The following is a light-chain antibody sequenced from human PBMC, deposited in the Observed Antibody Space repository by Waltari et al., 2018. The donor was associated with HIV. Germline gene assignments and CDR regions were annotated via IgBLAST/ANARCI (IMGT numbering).Light chain of an antibody. Sequence: DIVMTQSPDSLVVSLGERATINCKSSPRVLYRSNNRNYLAWYQQKPGQPPKLLIYWASTRESGVPDRFSGRGSGTDFTLTISSLQAEDVAVYYCQQYYSTPWTFGQGTKVEIK. CDR2: WAS. V-gene: IGKV4-1*01. CDR3: QQYYSTPWT. J-gene: IGKJ1*01. CDR1: PRVLYRSNNRNY.